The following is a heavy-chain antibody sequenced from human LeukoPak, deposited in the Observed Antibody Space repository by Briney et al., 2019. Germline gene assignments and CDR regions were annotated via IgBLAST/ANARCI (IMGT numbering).Heavy chain of an antibody. CDR3: AKSTHCSSTSCPISWRFDP. CDR1: GFTFSNYA. CDR2: ISYDGSNK. V-gene: IGHV3-30*18. Sequence: GGSLRLSCAASGFTFSNYAMSWVRQAPGKGLEWVAVISYDGSNKYYADSVKGRFTISRDNSKNTLYLQMNSLRAEDTAVYYCAKSTHCSSTSCPISWRFDPWGQGTLVTVSS. J-gene: IGHJ5*02. D-gene: IGHD2-2*01.